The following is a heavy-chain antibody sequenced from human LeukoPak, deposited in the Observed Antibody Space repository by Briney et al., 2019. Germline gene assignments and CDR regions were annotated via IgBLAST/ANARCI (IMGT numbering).Heavy chain of an antibody. CDR1: GFTVKDNF. Sequence: TGGSLRLSCAASGFTVKDNFMSWVRQAPGKGLEWVSAISGGGGDTYYADSVKGRFTISRDNSKNTLYLQMNSLRAEDTAVYYCAKAPYYDSSGPIGYWGQGTLVTVSS. J-gene: IGHJ4*02. D-gene: IGHD3-22*01. CDR2: ISGGGGDT. V-gene: IGHV3-23*01. CDR3: AKAPYYDSSGPIGY.